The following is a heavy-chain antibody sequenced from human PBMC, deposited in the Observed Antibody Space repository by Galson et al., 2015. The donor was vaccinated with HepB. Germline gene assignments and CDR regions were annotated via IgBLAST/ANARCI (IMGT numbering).Heavy chain of an antibody. D-gene: IGHD3-3*01. CDR3: ARDHPQGRITIFGVVIMDPAYYYYGMDV. CDR2: ISAYNGNT. V-gene: IGHV1-18*04. Sequence: SVKVSCKASGYTFTSYGISWVRQAPGQGLEWMGWISAYNGNTNYAQKLQARVTMTTDTSTSTAYMELRSLRSDDTAVYYCARDHPQGRITIFGVVIMDPAYYYYGMDVWGQGTTVTVSS. J-gene: IGHJ6*02. CDR1: GYTFTSYG.